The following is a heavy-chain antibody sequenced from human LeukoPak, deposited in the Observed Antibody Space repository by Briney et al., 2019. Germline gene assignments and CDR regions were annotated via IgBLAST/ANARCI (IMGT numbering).Heavy chain of an antibody. CDR2: IYYSGST. Sequence: SQTLSLTCTVSGDSISSGGYDWSWLRQQRGKGLEWVGYIYYSGSTYYNPSLKSQFTKSVDTGKNQFSLKLSSLTAADTAVYYCSGTMVRGVIISFDYWGQGTLVTVSS. J-gene: IGHJ4*02. CDR3: SGTMVRGVIISFDY. CDR1: GDSISSGGYD. V-gene: IGHV4-31*01. D-gene: IGHD3-10*01.